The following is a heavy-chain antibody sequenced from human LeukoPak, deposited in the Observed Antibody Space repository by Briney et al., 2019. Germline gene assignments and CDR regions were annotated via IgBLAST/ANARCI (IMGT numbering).Heavy chain of an antibody. Sequence: GASLRLSCAASGFTFSSYAMSWVRQAPGKGLEWVSAISGSGGSTYYADSVKGRFTVSRDNSKNTLYLQMNSLRAEDTAVYYCAKDFPGDIVGAFDYWGQGTLVTVSS. V-gene: IGHV3-23*01. CDR1: GFTFSSYA. J-gene: IGHJ4*02. CDR2: ISGSGGST. D-gene: IGHD1-26*01. CDR3: AKDFPGDIVGAFDY.